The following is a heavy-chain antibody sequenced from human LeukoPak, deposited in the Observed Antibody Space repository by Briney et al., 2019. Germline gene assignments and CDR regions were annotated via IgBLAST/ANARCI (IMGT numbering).Heavy chain of an antibody. J-gene: IGHJ4*02. CDR3: AKTVLTRTAGTIYHFDY. Sequence: GGSLRLSCAASGFTFSTYAMSWVRQAPGKRLEWVSGISGCGSSTYYADSVKGRFTISRDNSKNTLYLQMNSLRAEDTAVYYCAKTVLTRTAGTIYHFDYWGQGTLVTVSS. D-gene: IGHD1-1*01. V-gene: IGHV3-23*01. CDR1: GFTFSTYA. CDR2: ISGCGSST.